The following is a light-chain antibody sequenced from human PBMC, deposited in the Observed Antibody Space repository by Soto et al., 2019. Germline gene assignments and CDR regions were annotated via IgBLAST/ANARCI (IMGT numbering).Light chain of an antibody. J-gene: IGLJ2*01. Sequence: QLVLTQSPSASASLGASVKLTCTLSSGHSSYAIAWHQQQPEKGPRYLMNVNSDGSHSKGDGIPDRFSGSSSGAERYLTISSLQSDDEADYCCQTWGTGIVVFGGGTKLTVL. CDR3: QTWGTGIVV. V-gene: IGLV4-69*01. CDR1: SGHSSYA. CDR2: VNSDGSH.